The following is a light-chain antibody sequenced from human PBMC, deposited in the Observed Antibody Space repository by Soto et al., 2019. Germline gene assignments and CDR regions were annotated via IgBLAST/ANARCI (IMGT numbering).Light chain of an antibody. V-gene: IGLV1-47*01. Sequence: QSVLTQPPSASGTPGQRVTISCSGSSSNIGSNYVYWYQQLPGTAPKLLIYRNNQRPSGVPDRFSGSKSGTSASLAISGLRYEDEDNYYCAAWDDSLSGVVFGGGTKVTVL. CDR3: AAWDDSLSGVV. CDR2: RNN. J-gene: IGLJ3*02. CDR1: SSNIGSNY.